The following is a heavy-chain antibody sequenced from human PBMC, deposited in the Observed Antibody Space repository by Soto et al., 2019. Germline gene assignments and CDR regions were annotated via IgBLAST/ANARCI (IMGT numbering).Heavy chain of an antibody. D-gene: IGHD4-17*01. CDR3: ARSDYGDGSWYFDL. CDR1: GFTFSSFT. J-gene: IGHJ2*01. CDR2: IKEDGSEK. Sequence: GGSLRLSCAASGFTFSSFTMSWVRQAPGTGLEWVANIKEDGSEKYYVDSVKGRFTISRDDAKKSLYLQMNSLRAEDTAVYYCARSDYGDGSWYFDLWGRGTLVTVSS. V-gene: IGHV3-7*01.